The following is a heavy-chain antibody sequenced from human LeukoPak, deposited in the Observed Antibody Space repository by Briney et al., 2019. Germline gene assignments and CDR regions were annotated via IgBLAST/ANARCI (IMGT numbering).Heavy chain of an antibody. CDR1: GYTFTSYG. J-gene: IGHJ5*02. D-gene: IGHD5-18*01. CDR3: ARDRGIQLWYNWFDP. Sequence: GASVKVSCKASGYTFTSYGISWVRQAPGQGLEWMGWISAYNGNTNYAQKLQGRVTMTTDTSTSTAYMELRSLRSDDTAVYYCARDRGIQLWYNWFDPWGQGTLVTVSS. CDR2: ISAYNGNT. V-gene: IGHV1-18*01.